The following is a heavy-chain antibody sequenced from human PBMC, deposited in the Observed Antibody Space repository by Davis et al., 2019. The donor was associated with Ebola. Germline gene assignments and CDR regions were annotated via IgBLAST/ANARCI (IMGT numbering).Heavy chain of an antibody. D-gene: IGHD2-2*01. V-gene: IGHV4-34*01. Sequence: SETLSLTCAVYGGSFNDYFWTWIRQPPGKGLEWIGEINHSGSTNHNPSLNSRVTISIDTSKNQFSLKLTSLTAADTAVYYCARGLSGSPPPAAIFDSWGRGTLVTASS. CDR2: INHSGST. J-gene: IGHJ4*02. CDR3: ARGLSGSPPPAAIFDS. CDR1: GGSFNDYF.